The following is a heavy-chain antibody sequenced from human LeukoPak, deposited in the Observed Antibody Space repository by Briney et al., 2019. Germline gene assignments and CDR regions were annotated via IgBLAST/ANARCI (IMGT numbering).Heavy chain of an antibody. V-gene: IGHV4-34*01. Sequence: SETLSLTCAVYGGSFSGYYWSWIRQPPGKGLEWIGEINHSGSTNYNPSLKSRVTISVDTSKNQFSLKLSSVTAADTAVYYCASPRGYCNSISCSVDYWGQGTLVTVSS. D-gene: IGHD2-2*01. CDR1: GGSFSGYY. J-gene: IGHJ4*02. CDR2: INHSGST. CDR3: ASPRGYCNSISCSVDY.